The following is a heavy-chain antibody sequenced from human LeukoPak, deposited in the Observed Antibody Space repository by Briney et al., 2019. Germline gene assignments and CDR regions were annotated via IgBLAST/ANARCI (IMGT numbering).Heavy chain of an antibody. V-gene: IGHV3-33*01. CDR2: IWYDGSNK. CDR1: GFTFSSYG. D-gene: IGHD6-19*01. J-gene: IGHJ3*02. Sequence: GGSLRPSCAASGFTFSSYGMHWVRQAPGKGLEWVAVIWYDGSNKYYADSVKGRFTISRDNSKNTLYLQMNSLRAEDTAVYYCARGSVAVAGTGTRRAGVAFDIWGQGTMVTVSS. CDR3: ARGSVAVAGTGTRRAGVAFDI.